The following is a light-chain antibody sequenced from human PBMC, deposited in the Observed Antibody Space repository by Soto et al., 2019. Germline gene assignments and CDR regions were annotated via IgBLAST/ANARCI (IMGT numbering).Light chain of an antibody. CDR2: GAS. CDR1: QSVTRTY. Sequence: EIVLTQSPGTLSLSPGDRASLSCRASQSVTRTYLAWYQQKPGQAPRLLIYGASNRATGIPARFSGSGSGTDFALTISSLEPEDFAVYYCQQYKNWPPITFGQGTRLEIK. J-gene: IGKJ5*01. CDR3: QQYKNWPPIT. V-gene: IGKV3-11*01.